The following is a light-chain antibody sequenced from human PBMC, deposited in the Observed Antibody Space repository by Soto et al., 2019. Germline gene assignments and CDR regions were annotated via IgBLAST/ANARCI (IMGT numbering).Light chain of an antibody. Sequence: QSVLTQPASVSRSPGQSITISCTGTSSDVGGYNYVSWYQQHPGKAPKLMIYDVSNRPSGVSNRFSGSKSGSTASLTISGLQDEDEADYYCSSYTSLSTLVFGTGTKVTVL. J-gene: IGLJ1*01. CDR3: SSYTSLSTLV. CDR1: SSDVGGYNY. CDR2: DVS. V-gene: IGLV2-14*01.